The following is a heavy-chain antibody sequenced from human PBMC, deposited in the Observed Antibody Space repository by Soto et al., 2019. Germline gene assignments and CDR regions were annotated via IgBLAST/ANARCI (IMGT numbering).Heavy chain of an antibody. V-gene: IGHV4-30-4*01. J-gene: IGHJ6*02. CDR3: ARAVSGSNPLHYYYYGMDV. D-gene: IGHD3-22*01. Sequence: QVQLQESGPGLVKPSQTLSLTCTVSGGSISSGDYYWSWIRQPPGKGLEWIGYIYYSGSTYYNPSLKSRVTIAVDTSKNQFSLKLSSVTAADTAVYCCARAVSGSNPLHYYYYGMDVWGQGTTVTVSS. CDR2: IYYSGST. CDR1: GGSISSGDYY.